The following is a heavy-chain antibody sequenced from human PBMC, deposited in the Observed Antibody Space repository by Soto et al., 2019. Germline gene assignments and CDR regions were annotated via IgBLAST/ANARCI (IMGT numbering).Heavy chain of an antibody. CDR3: ARDVPTVTTGGPDY. D-gene: IGHD4-17*01. Sequence: QVQLVQSGVEVEKPGASVKVSCKASGYTFTSYGISWVRQAPGQGLEWMGWISAYNGNTNYAQKFQGRVTMTTDTSTCTAYMELRSLRSDDTDVYYCARDVPTVTTGGPDYWGQGTLVTVSS. J-gene: IGHJ4*02. CDR2: ISAYNGNT. CDR1: GYTFTSYG. V-gene: IGHV1-18*01.